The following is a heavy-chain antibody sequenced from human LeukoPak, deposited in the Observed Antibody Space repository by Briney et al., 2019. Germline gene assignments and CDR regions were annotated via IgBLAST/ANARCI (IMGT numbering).Heavy chain of an antibody. D-gene: IGHD1-26*01. V-gene: IGHV3-33*01. CDR3: ARDSGSYFDY. CDR1: GFTFSSYG. Sequence: GGSLRLSCAASGFTFSSYGMHWVRQAPGKGLEWVADIWFDGKNEHFADSVKGRFTISRDNSKNTMYLQINSLRAEDTAVYYCARDSGSYFDYWGQGTLVTVSS. CDR2: IWFDGKNE. J-gene: IGHJ4*02.